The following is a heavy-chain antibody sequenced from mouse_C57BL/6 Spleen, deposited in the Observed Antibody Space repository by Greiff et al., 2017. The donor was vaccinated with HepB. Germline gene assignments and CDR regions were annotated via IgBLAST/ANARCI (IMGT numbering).Heavy chain of an antibody. CDR1: GYTFTSYW. Sequence: VQLQQPGAELVKPGASVKMSCKASGYTFTSYWITWVKQRPGQGLEWIGDIYPGSGSTNYNEKFKSKATLPVDTSSSTAYMQLSSLTSEDSAVYYCARSDYYGSSYGAMDYWGQGTSVTVSS. CDR3: ARSDYYGSSYGAMDY. V-gene: IGHV1-55*01. CDR2: IYPGSGST. D-gene: IGHD1-1*01. J-gene: IGHJ4*01.